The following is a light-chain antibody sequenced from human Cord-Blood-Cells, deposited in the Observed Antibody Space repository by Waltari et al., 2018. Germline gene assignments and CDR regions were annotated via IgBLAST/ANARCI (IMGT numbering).Light chain of an antibody. CDR1: QSVSSSY. V-gene: IGKV3-20*01. J-gene: IGKJ2*01. CDR2: GAS. Sequence: TQSPGTLSLSPGERATLSCRAIQSVSSSYLAWYQQKPGQAPRLLIYGASSRATGIPDRFSGSGSGTDFTLTISRLEPEDFAVYYCQQYGSSLYTFGQGTKLEIK. CDR3: QQYGSSLYT.